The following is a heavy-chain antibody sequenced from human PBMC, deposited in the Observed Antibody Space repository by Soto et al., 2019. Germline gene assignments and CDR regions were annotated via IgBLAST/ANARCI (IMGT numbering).Heavy chain of an antibody. CDR1: GGTFSSYA. J-gene: IGHJ4*02. V-gene: IGHV1-69*01. D-gene: IGHD2-15*01. Sequence: QVQLVQSGAEVKKPGSSVKVSYKASGGTFSSYAISWVRQAPGQGLEWMGGIIPIFGTANYAQKFQGRVTITADESTSTAYMELSSLRSEDTAVYYCARGYCSGGSCYGTFDYWGQGTLVTVSS. CDR3: ARGYCSGGSCYGTFDY. CDR2: IIPIFGTA.